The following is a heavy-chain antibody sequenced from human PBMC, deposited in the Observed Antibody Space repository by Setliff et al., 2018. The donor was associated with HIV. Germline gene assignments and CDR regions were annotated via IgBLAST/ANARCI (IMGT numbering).Heavy chain of an antibody. CDR3: ATHYDSTDYLGY. D-gene: IGHD3-22*01. CDR1: GYMFKDYG. CDR2: INVYNGNT. Sequence: GASVKVSCKTSGYMFKDYGISWVRQAPGQGLEWMGWINVYNGNTNYEQKLQGRVTMTTDTSTTTAYMELRSLRSDDTAVYYCATHYDSTDYLGYWGQGTLVTVSS. V-gene: IGHV1-18*01. J-gene: IGHJ4*02.